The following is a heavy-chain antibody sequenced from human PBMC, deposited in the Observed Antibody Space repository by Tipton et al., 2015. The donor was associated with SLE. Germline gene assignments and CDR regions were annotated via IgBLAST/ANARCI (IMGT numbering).Heavy chain of an antibody. D-gene: IGHD2-15*01. V-gene: IGHV4-34*01. Sequence: TLSLTCAFYGGSFSGYSWSWIRQPPGKGLEWIGEINHSGNTSDNPSLKSRVSISFDTSKNQVSLKLTSLTAADTAVYYCARVVVVAGAHRYFDKWGQGTLVTVSS. CDR3: ARVVVVAGAHRYFDK. CDR1: GGSFSGYS. CDR2: INHSGNT. J-gene: IGHJ4*02.